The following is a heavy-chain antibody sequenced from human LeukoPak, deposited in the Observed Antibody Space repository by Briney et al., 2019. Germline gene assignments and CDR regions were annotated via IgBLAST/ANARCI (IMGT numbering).Heavy chain of an antibody. V-gene: IGHV1-8*01. CDR3: ARVLAAAATDS. D-gene: IGHD6-13*01. CDR1: GYTFTSYD. CDR2: MNPNSGNT. Sequence: ASVKVSCKASGYTFTSYDINWVRQATGQGLEWMGWMNPNSGNTAYAQKFQGRVTMTRNTSISTAYMELSSLSFEDTAVYYCARVLAAAATDSWDQGTLVAVSS. J-gene: IGHJ4*02.